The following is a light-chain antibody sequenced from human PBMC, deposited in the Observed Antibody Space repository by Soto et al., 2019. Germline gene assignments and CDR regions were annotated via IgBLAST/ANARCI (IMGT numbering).Light chain of an antibody. J-gene: IGLJ1*01. V-gene: IGLV2-8*01. CDR3: SSYAGSNNPYV. CDR1: SGDIGGYDY. CDR2: EVT. Sequence: QSVLTQPPSASGSPGQSVTISCTGTSGDIGGYDYASWYQQHPGKAPKLMIYEVTKRPLGVPDRFSGSKSGNTASLTVSGLQAEDEADYYCSSYAGSNNPYVFGTGTKVTVL.